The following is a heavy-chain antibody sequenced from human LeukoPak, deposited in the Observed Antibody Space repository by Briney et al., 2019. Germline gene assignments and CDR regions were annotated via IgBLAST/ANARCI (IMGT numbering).Heavy chain of an antibody. J-gene: IGHJ4*02. CDR3: ARAGVDCGGDCYMTFWEAYFDD. CDR1: GLTVGSNY. V-gene: IGHV3-53*01. D-gene: IGHD2-21*02. CDR2: LQISGTT. Sequence: GGSLRLSCAASGLTVGSNYMSWVRQAPGKGLEWVSLLQISGTTSYADSVKGRFTISRDSSKNTLYLQMNSLRHEDTAVYFCARAGVDCGGDCYMTFWEAYFDDWGQRTMITVCS.